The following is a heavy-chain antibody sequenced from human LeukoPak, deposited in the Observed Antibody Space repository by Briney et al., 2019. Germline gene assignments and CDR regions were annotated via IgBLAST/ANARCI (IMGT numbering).Heavy chain of an antibody. D-gene: IGHD3-22*01. CDR2: IYYSGST. CDR3: ARGVTMIVVVITALNAFDI. J-gene: IGHJ3*02. Sequence: SETLSLTCTVSGGSISSSRYYWGWIRQPPGKGLERIGSIYYSGSTYYNPSLKSRVTISVDTSKNQFSLKLSSVTAADTAVYYCARGVTMIVVVITALNAFDIWGQGTMVTVSS. V-gene: IGHV4-39*07. CDR1: GGSISSSRYY.